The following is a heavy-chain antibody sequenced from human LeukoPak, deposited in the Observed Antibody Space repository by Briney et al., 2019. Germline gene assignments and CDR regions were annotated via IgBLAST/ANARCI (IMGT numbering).Heavy chain of an antibody. J-gene: IGHJ5*02. CDR3: ARGFASGWYSRYDP. CDR1: GDPVSRGSYY. V-gene: IGHV4-61*01. CDR2: VYYTEST. D-gene: IGHD6-19*01. Sequence: SQTLSLTCTVSGDPVSRGSYYWSWIRQPPGKELEWVGYVYYTESTNYNPSLKSRVTISVDTSKNAFALKMTSVTAADPAVYYCARGFASGWYSRYDPWGQGILVTVS.